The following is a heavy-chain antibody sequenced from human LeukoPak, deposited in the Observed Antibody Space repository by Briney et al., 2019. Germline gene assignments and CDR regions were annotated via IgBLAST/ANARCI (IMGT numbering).Heavy chain of an antibody. CDR1: GFTFNSSA. J-gene: IGHJ4*02. V-gene: IGHV3-23*01. CDR2: ISSSGGST. Sequence: GGSLRLSCAASGFTFNSSAMSWVRQAPGKGLEWVSAISSSGGSTYHADSVRGRFTISRDNSKNTLYLKKNSLRAEDTAVYYCAKDTFRRPYSGSQSHWGQGTLVTVSS. D-gene: IGHD1-26*01. CDR3: AKDTFRRPYSGSQSH.